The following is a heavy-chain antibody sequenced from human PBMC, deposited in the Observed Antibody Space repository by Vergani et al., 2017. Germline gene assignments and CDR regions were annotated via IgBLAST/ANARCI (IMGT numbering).Heavy chain of an antibody. Sequence: QVQLQQWGAGLLKPSETLSLTCTVSGGSISSSSYYWGWIRQPPGKGLEWIGEINHSGSTNYNPSLKSRVTISVDTSKNQFSLKLSSVTAADTAVYYCARGGEYCTNGVCYGEVDWFDPWGQGTLVTVSS. V-gene: IGHV4-34*01. J-gene: IGHJ5*02. CDR2: INHSGST. D-gene: IGHD2-8*01. CDR3: ARGGEYCTNGVCYGEVDWFDP. CDR1: GGSISSSSYY.